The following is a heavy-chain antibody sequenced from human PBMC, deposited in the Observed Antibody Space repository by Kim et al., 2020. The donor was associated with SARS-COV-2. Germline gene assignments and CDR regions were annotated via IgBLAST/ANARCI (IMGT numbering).Heavy chain of an antibody. CDR3: ARVIWGSYRYTDS. V-gene: IGHV7-4-1*02. Sequence: ASVKVSCKSSGYTFTNYAISWVRQAPGQGLEWMGWINTDTGNPTYAQAFTGRFVFSVDTSVSTPYLQISSLKAEDTALYYCARVIWGSYRYTDSWGQGTLVTVSS. CDR2: INTDTGNP. CDR1: GYTFTNYA. J-gene: IGHJ4*02. D-gene: IGHD3-16*02.